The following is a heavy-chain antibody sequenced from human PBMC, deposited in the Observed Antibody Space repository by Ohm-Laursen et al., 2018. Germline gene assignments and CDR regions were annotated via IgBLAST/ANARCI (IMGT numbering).Heavy chain of an antibody. J-gene: IGHJ4*02. V-gene: IGHV3-48*03. CDR3: ASSRRVHCFDH. CDR1: GFTFSTYE. CDR2: ISGSGGTI. Sequence: SLRLSCAASGFTFSTYEMNWVRQAPGKGLEWVSYISGSGGTIYYADSVKGRFTISRDNAKNSLYLQMNSLRAEDTAVYYCASSRRVHCFDHWGQGTLVTVSS. D-gene: IGHD6-19*01.